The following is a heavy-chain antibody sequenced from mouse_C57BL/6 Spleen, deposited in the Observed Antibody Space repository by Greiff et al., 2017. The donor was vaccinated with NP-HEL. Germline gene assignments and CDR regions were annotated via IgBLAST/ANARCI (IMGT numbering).Heavy chain of an antibody. V-gene: IGHV3-6*01. Sequence: EVKLLESGPGLVKPSQSLSLTCSVTGYSITSGYYWNWIRQFPGNKLEWMGYISYDGSNNYNPSLKNRISITRDTSKNQFFLKLNSVTTEDTATYYCAREGTTMITTWAMDYWGQGTSVTVSS. CDR1: GYSITSGYY. D-gene: IGHD2-4*01. CDR3: AREGTTMITTWAMDY. CDR2: ISYDGSN. J-gene: IGHJ4*01.